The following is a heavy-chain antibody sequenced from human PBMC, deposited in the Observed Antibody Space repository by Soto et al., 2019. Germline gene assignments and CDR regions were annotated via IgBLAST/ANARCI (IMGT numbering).Heavy chain of an antibody. Sequence: SETLSLTCTVSGGPISSYYWSWIRQPPGKGLEWIGYIYYSGSTNYNPSLKSRVTISVDTSKNQFSLKLSSVTAADTAVYYCARLRYQLLAYMDVWGKGTTVTVSS. CDR3: ARLRYQLLAYMDV. J-gene: IGHJ6*03. V-gene: IGHV4-59*08. CDR1: GGPISSYY. CDR2: IYYSGST. D-gene: IGHD2-2*01.